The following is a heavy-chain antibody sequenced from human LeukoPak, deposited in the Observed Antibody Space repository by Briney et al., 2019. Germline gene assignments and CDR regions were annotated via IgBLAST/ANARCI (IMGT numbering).Heavy chain of an antibody. CDR1: GFTFRSHW. CDR3: ARGENGAFNI. CDR2: IKEDGSET. D-gene: IGHD1-1*01. J-gene: IGHJ3*02. V-gene: IGHV3-7*01. Sequence: GGSLRLSCAASGFTFRSHWMNWVRQAPGKVLEWVANIKEDGSETNYVDSVKGRFTISRDNAKNSLCLQMNSLRAEDTAVYYCARGENGAFNIWGQGTMVTVSS.